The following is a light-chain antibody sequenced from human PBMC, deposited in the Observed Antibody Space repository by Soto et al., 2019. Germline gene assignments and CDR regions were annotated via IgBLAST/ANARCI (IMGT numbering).Light chain of an antibody. Sequence: QSVLTQPPSASGSPGQSGSISCTGTSSDVGGYRYVSWYQQHPGKAPKLIIYEVTKRPSGVPDRFSGSKSGNTASLTVSGLQTEDEADYYCSSYAGSNIHYVFGTGTKV. CDR2: EVT. CDR3: SSYAGSNIHYV. CDR1: SSDVGGYRY. J-gene: IGLJ1*01. V-gene: IGLV2-8*01.